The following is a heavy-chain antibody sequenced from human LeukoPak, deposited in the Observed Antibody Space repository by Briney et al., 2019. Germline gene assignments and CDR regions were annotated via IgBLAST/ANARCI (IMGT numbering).Heavy chain of an antibody. V-gene: IGHV3-64*01. Sequence: SCKASGGTFSSYAMHWVRQAPGKGLEYVSAISSNGGSTYYANSVKGRFTISRDNSRNTLYLQVGSLRAEDMAVYYCASNIVVVPAATRAFDIWGQGTMVTVSS. CDR2: ISSNGGST. CDR3: ASNIVVVPAATRAFDI. D-gene: IGHD2-2*01. CDR1: GGTFSSYA. J-gene: IGHJ3*02.